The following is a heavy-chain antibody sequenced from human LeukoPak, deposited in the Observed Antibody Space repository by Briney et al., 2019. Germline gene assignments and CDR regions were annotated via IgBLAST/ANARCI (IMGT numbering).Heavy chain of an antibody. CDR3: AAETENYYGNYAFDI. V-gene: IGHV1-58*02. D-gene: IGHD3-10*01. Sequence: ASVKVSCKASGFTFTSSAMQWVRQARGQRLEWIGWIVVGSGNTNYAQKFQERVTITRDMSTSTAYMELSSLRSEDTAVYYCAAETENYYGNYAFDIWGQGTMVTVSS. CDR1: GFTFTSSA. J-gene: IGHJ3*02. CDR2: IVVGSGNT.